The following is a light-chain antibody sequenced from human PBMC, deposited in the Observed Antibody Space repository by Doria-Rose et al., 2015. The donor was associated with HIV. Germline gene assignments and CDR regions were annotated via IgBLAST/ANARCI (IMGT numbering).Light chain of an antibody. CDR3: HQYGTSWT. Sequence: DIVMTQSPGTLSLSPGERATLSCRASQSFSSTYSAWYQQKPGQAPSLLIYDGSTMATGIPDRFSASGSGTDFTLTINRLEPEDFALYYCHQYGTSWTFGQGTKVEI. CDR1: QSFSSTY. J-gene: IGKJ1*01. CDR2: DGS. V-gene: IGKV3-20*01.